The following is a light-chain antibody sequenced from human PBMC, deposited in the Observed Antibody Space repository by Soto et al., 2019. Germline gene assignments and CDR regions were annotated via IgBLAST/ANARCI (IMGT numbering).Light chain of an antibody. CDR1: QDISNS. CDR2: AAS. CDR3: QKYNTAPLP. J-gene: IGKJ4*01. Sequence: DIQMTQSPSSLSASVGDRVTITCRASQDISNSLAWYQQKPGKVPKVLIYAASILQSGVPARFSGSGSGTDFTLTISSLQPEDVAPYYFQKYNTAPLPFGGGTKVEI. V-gene: IGKV1-27*01.